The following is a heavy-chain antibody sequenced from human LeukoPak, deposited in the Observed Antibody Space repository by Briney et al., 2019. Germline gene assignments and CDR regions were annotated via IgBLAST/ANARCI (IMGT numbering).Heavy chain of an antibody. V-gene: IGHV1-3*01. J-gene: IGHJ4*02. CDR1: GYTFTSYA. CDR2: INAGNGNT. CDR3: AREGGYSYGYGNDY. D-gene: IGHD5-18*01. Sequence: GASVKVSCKASGYTFTSYAMHWVRQAPGQRLEWMVWINAGNGNTKYSQKFQGRVTITRDTSASTAYMELSSLRSEDTAVYYCAREGGYSYGYGNDYWGQGTLVTVSS.